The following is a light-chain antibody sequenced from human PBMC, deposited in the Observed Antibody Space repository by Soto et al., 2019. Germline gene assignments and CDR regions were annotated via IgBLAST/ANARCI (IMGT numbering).Light chain of an antibody. CDR2: DAS. CDR1: QSVSSRY. J-gene: IGKJ2*01. CDR3: QQYGNLPPTT. V-gene: IGKV3D-20*01. Sequence: EIVLTQSPATLSLSPGDRATLSCGASQSVSSRYLAWYQQKPGLAPRLLIYDASTRATGIPDRFSGSGSGTDFTLTISRLEPEDFAMYYCQQYGNLPPTTFGQGTKREIK.